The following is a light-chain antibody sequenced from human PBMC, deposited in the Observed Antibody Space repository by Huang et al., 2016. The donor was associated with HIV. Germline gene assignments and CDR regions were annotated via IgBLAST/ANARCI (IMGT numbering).Light chain of an antibody. CDR2: DVS. CDR3: QQRSNWPPLS. CDR1: ESVNGY. V-gene: IGKV3-11*01. J-gene: IGKJ4*01. Sequence: EIVLTQSPATLSLSPGETATLSCRASESVNGYLAWYQQKPGQAPRLLLYDVSRRATNIPARFSGSGSGTDCNRSSSNLEPEDFAVYYCQQRSNWPPLSFGGGTKVEI.